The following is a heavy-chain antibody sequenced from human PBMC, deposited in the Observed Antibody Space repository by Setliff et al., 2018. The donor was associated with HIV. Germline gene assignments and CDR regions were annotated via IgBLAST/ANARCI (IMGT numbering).Heavy chain of an antibody. D-gene: IGHD2-8*01. CDR1: GGSVSSRGYY. Sequence: PSETLSLTCTVSGGSVSSRGYYWGWIRQPPGKGPEWIANILYGGNTYYNPSLKGRVTISVDTSKNHFFLKLNSVTAADTAVYFCARPTTGVGGGAAFDIWGQGTMVTVSS. CDR2: ILYGGNT. CDR3: ARPTTGVGGGAAFDI. V-gene: IGHV4-39*02. J-gene: IGHJ3*02.